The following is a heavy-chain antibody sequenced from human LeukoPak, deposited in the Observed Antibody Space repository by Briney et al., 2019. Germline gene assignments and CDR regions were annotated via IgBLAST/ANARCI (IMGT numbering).Heavy chain of an antibody. CDR3: ARDECSGGSCYTGDYYYYMDV. D-gene: IGHD2-15*01. CDR1: GGTFSSYA. V-gene: IGHV1-69*05. CDR2: IIPIFGTA. Sequence: ASVKVSCKASGGTFSSYAISWVRQAPGQGLEWMGGIIPIFGTANHAQRFQGRVTITTDESTSTAYMELSSLRSEDTAVYYCARDECSGGSCYTGDYYYYMDVWGKGTTVTVSS. J-gene: IGHJ6*03.